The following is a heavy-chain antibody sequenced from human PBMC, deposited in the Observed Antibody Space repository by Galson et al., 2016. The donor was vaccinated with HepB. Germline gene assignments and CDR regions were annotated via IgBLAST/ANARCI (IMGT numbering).Heavy chain of an antibody. V-gene: IGHV4-39*01. D-gene: IGHD3/OR15-3a*01. J-gene: IGHJ4*02. CDR3: ARRTYNYDVY. CDR1: GDSISSSPYS. CDR2: ISYSGST. Sequence: SETLSLTCSVSGDSISSSPYSWDWIRQPPGKGLEWIGNISYSGSTYYNPSLTSQVTVSVDTSKNQLSLRLRSVTAADTAVYYCARRTYNYDVYWGQGTLVTVSS.